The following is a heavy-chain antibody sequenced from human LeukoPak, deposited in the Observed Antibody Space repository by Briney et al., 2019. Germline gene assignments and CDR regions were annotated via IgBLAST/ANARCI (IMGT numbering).Heavy chain of an antibody. CDR1: GFTFSDCA. V-gene: IGHV3-23*01. J-gene: IGHJ4*02. Sequence: PGGSLRLSCAASGFTFSDCAMSWVRQAPGKGLEWVSFISHSGAYAYYADSVKGRFTISRDNSKNTLYPQMNSLRAEDTAVYYCAKDFDRSSWYFDYWGQGTLVTVSS. D-gene: IGHD6-13*01. CDR3: AKDFDRSSWYFDY. CDR2: ISHSGAYA.